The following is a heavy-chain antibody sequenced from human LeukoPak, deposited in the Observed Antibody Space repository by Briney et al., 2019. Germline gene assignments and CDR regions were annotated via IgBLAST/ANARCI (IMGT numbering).Heavy chain of an antibody. CDR3: ATIPSPSLDSSGYYELDY. CDR2: MNPNSGNT. Sequence: ASVKVSCKASGYTFTSYDINWVRQATGQGLEWMGWMNPNSGNTGYAQKFQGRVTMTRDTSTSTVYMELSSLRSEDTAVYYCATIPSPSLDSSGYYELDYWGQGTLVTVSS. J-gene: IGHJ4*02. D-gene: IGHD3-22*01. CDR1: GYTFTSYD. V-gene: IGHV1-8*01.